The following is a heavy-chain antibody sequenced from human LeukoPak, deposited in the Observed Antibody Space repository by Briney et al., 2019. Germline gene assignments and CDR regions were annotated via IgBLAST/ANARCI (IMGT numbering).Heavy chain of an antibody. D-gene: IGHD4-17*01. J-gene: IGHJ4*02. Sequence: GGSLRLSCAASGFTFSSYAMSWVRQAPGKGLEWVSSLSASGSSTSYADSVKGRVTISRDNSKNTLYLQVNSLRADDTAVYYCAKGSLSGDYIPAIDNYFDHWGQGTLVTVSS. CDR1: GFTFSSYA. V-gene: IGHV3-23*01. CDR3: AKGSLSGDYIPAIDNYFDH. CDR2: LSASGSST.